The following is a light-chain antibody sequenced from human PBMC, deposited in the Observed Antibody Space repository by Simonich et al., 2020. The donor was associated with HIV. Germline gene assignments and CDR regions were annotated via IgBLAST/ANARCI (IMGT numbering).Light chain of an antibody. CDR3: QQRSNWPGT. Sequence: EIVMTQSPATLSVSPGKRAPLSCRASQLISSNLAWYQQKPGQSPRRLIYGASTRAPGIPSRFSGSGSGTDFTLTISSLEPEDFAVYYCQQRSNWPGTFGQGTRLEIK. V-gene: IGKV3-11*01. J-gene: IGKJ5*01. CDR1: QLISSN. CDR2: GAS.